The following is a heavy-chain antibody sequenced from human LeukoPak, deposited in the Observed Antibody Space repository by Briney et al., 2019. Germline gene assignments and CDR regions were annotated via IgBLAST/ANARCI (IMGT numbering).Heavy chain of an antibody. D-gene: IGHD6-6*01. Sequence: GGSLRLSCAASGFTFSYYAMHWVRQAPGKGLEGVAVISYDGSNKYYADSVKGRFTISRDNSKNTLYPQMNSLRAEDTAVYYCAREKGYSSSLYFQHWGQGTLVTVSS. CDR2: ISYDGSNK. V-gene: IGHV3-30*04. CDR3: AREKGYSSSLYFQH. CDR1: GFTFSYYA. J-gene: IGHJ1*01.